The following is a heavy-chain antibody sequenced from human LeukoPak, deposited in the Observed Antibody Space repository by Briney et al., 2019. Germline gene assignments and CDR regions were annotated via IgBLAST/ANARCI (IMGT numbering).Heavy chain of an antibody. D-gene: IGHD2-2*01. V-gene: IGHV4-38-2*01. CDR2: IYHSGST. J-gene: IGHJ3*02. Sequence: PSETLSLTCAVSGYSISSGYYWGWIRQPPGKGLEWIGSIYHSGSTYYNPSLKSRVTISVDTSKNQFSLKLSSVTAADTAVYCCARQRYCSSTSCLDAFDIWGQGTMVTVSS. CDR1: GYSISSGYY. CDR3: ARQRYCSSTSCLDAFDI.